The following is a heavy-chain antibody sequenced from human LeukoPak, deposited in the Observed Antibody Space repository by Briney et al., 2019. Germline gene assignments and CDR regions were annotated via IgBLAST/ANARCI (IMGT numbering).Heavy chain of an antibody. CDR1: GFTFSSYA. CDR2: IYSGGST. CDR3: ARDHGSYFWGCAFDI. V-gene: IGHV3-66*01. Sequence: GGSLRLSCAASGFTFSSYAMSWVRQAPGKGLEWVSVIYSGGSTYYADSVKGRFTISRDNSKNTLYLQMNSLRAEDTAVYYCARDHGSYFWGCAFDIWGQGTMVTVSS. D-gene: IGHD1-26*01. J-gene: IGHJ3*02.